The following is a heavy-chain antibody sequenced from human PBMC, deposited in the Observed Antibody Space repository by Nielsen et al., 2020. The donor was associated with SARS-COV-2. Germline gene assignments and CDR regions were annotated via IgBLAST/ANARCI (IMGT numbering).Heavy chain of an antibody. Sequence: LRLSCTVSGGSISSGGYYWSWIRQHPGKGLEWIGYIYYSGSTYYNPSLKSRVTISVDTSKNQFSLKLSSVTAADTAVYYCARGGTYNWNYYYYYMDVWGKGTTVTVSS. CDR1: GGSISSGGYY. D-gene: IGHD1-20*01. CDR2: IYYSGST. J-gene: IGHJ6*03. CDR3: ARGGTYNWNYYYYYMDV. V-gene: IGHV4-31*03.